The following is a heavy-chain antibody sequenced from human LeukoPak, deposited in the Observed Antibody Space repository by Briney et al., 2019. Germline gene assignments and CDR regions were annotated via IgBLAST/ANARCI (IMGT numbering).Heavy chain of an antibody. CDR1: GFTVSSNY. J-gene: IGHJ4*02. Sequence: GGSLRLSCAASGFTVSSNYMSWVRQAPGKGLEWVSVIYSGGSTYYADSVEGRFTISRDNSKNTLYLQMNSLRAEDTAVYYCARDPAIVVVTATLDYWGQGTLVTVSS. V-gene: IGHV3-53*05. CDR3: ARDPAIVVVTATLDY. CDR2: IYSGGST. D-gene: IGHD2-21*02.